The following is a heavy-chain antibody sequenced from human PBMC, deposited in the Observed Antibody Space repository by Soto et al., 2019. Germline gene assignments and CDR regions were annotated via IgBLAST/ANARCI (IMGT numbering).Heavy chain of an antibody. CDR3: ARDLRRYSYRHWFDP. Sequence: QVQLVQSGAEVKKPGASVMVSCKTSGYTFRDYGISWVRQAPGQGLEWMGWISGHNGDRKYGQKFQGRVTMTTDTSTSTAYMELRSLRSDDTAVYYCARDLRRYSYRHWFDPWGQGTLVTVSS. D-gene: IGHD5-18*01. J-gene: IGHJ5*02. CDR1: GYTFRDYG. CDR2: ISGHNGDR. V-gene: IGHV1-18*04.